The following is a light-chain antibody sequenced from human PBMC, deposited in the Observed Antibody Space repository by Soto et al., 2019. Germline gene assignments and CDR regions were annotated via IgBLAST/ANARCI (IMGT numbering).Light chain of an antibody. J-gene: IGLJ3*02. Sequence: QSALTQPASVSGSPGQSITISCTGTSSDVGAYNYVSSYQQHPGKAPKLIIYEVTNWPSGVSDRFSGSKSGNTASLTISGLQSEDEADYYCSSFTTSRIWVFGGGTKVTVL. CDR3: SSFTTSRIWV. CDR1: SSDVGAYNY. CDR2: EVT. V-gene: IGLV2-14*01.